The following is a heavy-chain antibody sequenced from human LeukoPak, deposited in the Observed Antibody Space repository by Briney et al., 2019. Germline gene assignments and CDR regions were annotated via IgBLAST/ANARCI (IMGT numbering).Heavy chain of an antibody. CDR3: ATSADTTIPGWFDP. J-gene: IGHJ5*02. Sequence: PSETLSLTCAVYGGSFSGYYWSWIRQPPGKGLEWIGEINHSGSTNYNPSLESRVTISVDTSKNQFSLKLSSVTAADTAIYYCATSADTTIPGWFDPWGQGTLVTVSS. CDR1: GGSFSGYY. CDR2: INHSGST. V-gene: IGHV4-34*01. D-gene: IGHD5-18*01.